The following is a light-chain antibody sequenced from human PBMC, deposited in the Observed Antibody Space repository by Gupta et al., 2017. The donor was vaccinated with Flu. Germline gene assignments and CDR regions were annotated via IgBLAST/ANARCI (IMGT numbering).Light chain of an antibody. V-gene: IGLV3-10*01. CDR1: ALPKKY. J-gene: IGLJ3*02. CDR3: YSTDSSANWV. Sequence: SYELTQPPSVSVSPGQTARIPCSGDALPKKYAYWYQQKSGQAPVLVIYEDSKRPSGIPERFSGSSSGTMATWTISGAQVEDEADYYCYSTDSSANWVFGGGTKLTVL. CDR2: EDS.